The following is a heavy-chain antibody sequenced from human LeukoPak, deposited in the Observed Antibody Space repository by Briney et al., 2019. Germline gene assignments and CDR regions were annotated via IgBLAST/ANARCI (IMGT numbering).Heavy chain of an antibody. V-gene: IGHV3-7*04. CDR1: GFTFSSYW. Sequence: GGSLRLSCAASGFTFSSYWMSWVRQAPGKGLEWVANIKQDGSEKYYVDSVKGRFTISRDNAKNSLYLQMNSLRAEDTAVYYCARAGYYYDSSGYFDYWGQGTLATVSS. CDR3: ARAGYYYDSSGYFDY. D-gene: IGHD3-22*01. J-gene: IGHJ4*02. CDR2: IKQDGSEK.